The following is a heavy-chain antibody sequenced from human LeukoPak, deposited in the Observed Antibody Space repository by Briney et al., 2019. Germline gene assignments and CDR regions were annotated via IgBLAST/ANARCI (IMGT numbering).Heavy chain of an antibody. D-gene: IGHD2-2*01. J-gene: IGHJ6*02. V-gene: IGHV3-23*01. Sequence: GGSLRLSCAASGFTFSTYTMSWVRQAPGKGLEWVSAISGSGGSTYYADSVKGRFTISRDNSKNTLYLQMNSLRAEDTAVYYCAKRGVYCSSTSCPPAPYYYYYGMDVWGQGTTVTVSS. CDR2: ISGSGGST. CDR3: AKRGVYCSSTSCPPAPYYYYYGMDV. CDR1: GFTFSTYT.